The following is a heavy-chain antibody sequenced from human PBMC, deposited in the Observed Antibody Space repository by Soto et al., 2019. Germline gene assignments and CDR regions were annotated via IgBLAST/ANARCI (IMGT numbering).Heavy chain of an antibody. D-gene: IGHD5-12*01. V-gene: IGHV3-33*01. CDR2: IWYDGSNK. CDR1: GFTFSSYG. J-gene: IGHJ6*03. Sequence: QVQLVESGGGVVQPGRSLRLSCAASGFTFSSYGMHWVRQAPGKGLEWVAVIWYDGSNKYYADSVKGRFTISRDNSKNTLYLQMNSLRAEDTAVYYCARVMRRVRGYSGYDRPYYYYMDVWGKGTTVTVSS. CDR3: ARVMRRVRGYSGYDRPYYYYMDV.